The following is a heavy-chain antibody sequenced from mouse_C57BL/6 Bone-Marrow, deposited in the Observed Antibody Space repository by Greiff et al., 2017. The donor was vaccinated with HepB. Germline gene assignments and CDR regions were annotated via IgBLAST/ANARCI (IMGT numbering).Heavy chain of an antibody. J-gene: IGHJ2*01. D-gene: IGHD1-1*01. V-gene: IGHV14-1*01. Sequence: VQLQQSGAELVRPGASVKLSCTASGFNIKDYYMHWVKQRPEQGLEWIGRIDPEDGDTEYAPKFQGKATLTADTSSNTAYLQLSSLTSEDTAVYYCTTESYGSRHVDYWGQGTTLSVSS. CDR1: GFNIKDYY. CDR2: IDPEDGDT. CDR3: TTESYGSRHVDY.